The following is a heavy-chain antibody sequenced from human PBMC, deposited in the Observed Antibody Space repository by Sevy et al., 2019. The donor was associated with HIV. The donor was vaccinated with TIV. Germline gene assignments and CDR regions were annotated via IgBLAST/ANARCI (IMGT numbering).Heavy chain of an antibody. CDR1: GFSFSDYW. V-gene: IGHV3-7*03. CDR3: ARGIFGSGSRLGLGS. J-gene: IGHJ4*02. CDR2: MRQDGRET. D-gene: IGHD3-10*01. Sequence: GGSLRLSCEASGFSFSDYWMTWVRQAPGKGLECVANMRQDGRETYYVDSVKGRFTVSRDNAKNSLWLQMNSLRAEDTAVYYCARGIFGSGSRLGLGSWGQGTLVTVSS.